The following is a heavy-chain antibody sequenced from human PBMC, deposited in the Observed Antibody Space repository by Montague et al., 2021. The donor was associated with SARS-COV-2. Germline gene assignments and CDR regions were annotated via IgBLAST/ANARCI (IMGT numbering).Heavy chain of an antibody. CDR1: SGSFSDYY. J-gene: IGHJ3*01. V-gene: IGHV4-34*01. CDR3: AGGQVTISGVLIFIPAAGHLDV. D-gene: IGHD3-3*01. Sequence: SETLSLTCAVYSGSFSDYYWTWIRQSPGKGLEWIGEINHTGSATYNPSLKGRATLSRDTSKNQLSLKLQSVTPADTAVYYCAGGQVTISGVLIFIPAAGHLDVWGQGTSVTVSS. CDR2: INHTGSA.